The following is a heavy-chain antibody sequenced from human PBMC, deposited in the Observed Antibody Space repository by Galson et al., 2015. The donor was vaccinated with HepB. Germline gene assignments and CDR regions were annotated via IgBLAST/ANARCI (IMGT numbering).Heavy chain of an antibody. V-gene: IGHV3-21*01. CDR2: ISSSSSYI. D-gene: IGHD3-10*01. CDR1: GFTFSSYS. CDR3: ARARNLGGLLWPRRRGVFDY. Sequence: SLRLSCAASGFTFSSYSMNWVRQAPGKGLEWVSSISSSSSYIYYADSVKGRFTISRDNAKNSLYLQMNSLRAEDTAVYYCARARNLGGLLWPRRRGVFDYWGQGTLVTVSS. J-gene: IGHJ4*02.